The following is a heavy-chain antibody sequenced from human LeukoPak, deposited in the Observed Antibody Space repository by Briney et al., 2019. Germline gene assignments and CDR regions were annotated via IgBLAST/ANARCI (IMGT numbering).Heavy chain of an antibody. CDR3: ARAFGFFFIAAAGAFDY. CDR1: GFTFSSYA. D-gene: IGHD6-13*01. V-gene: IGHV3-30-3*01. Sequence: PGGSLRLSCAASGFTFSSYAMHWARQAPGKGLEWVAVISYDGSNKYYADSVKGRFTISRDNSKNTLCLQMNSLRAEDTAVYYCARAFGFFFIAAAGAFDYWGQGTLVTVSS. J-gene: IGHJ4*02. CDR2: ISYDGSNK.